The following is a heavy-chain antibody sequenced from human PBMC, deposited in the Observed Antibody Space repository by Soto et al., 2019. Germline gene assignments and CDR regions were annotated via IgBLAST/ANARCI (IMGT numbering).Heavy chain of an antibody. J-gene: IGHJ5*02. V-gene: IGHV4-59*01. D-gene: IGHD2-15*01. CDR1: GGSISSYY. Sequence: SETLSLTCTVSGGSISSYYWSWIRQPPGKGLEWIGHIYYSGNTNYNSSLKSRVTISMDTSKSQLSLKLRSVTAADTAVYYCARARDCSGGTCYSWWFDPWGQGTLVTVS. CDR3: ARARDCSGGTCYSWWFDP. CDR2: IYYSGNT.